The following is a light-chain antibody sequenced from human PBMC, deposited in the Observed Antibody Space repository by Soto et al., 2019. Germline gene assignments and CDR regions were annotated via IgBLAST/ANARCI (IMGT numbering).Light chain of an antibody. CDR3: HHYDASPRT. CDR1: QTVNSDY. V-gene: IGKV3-20*01. CDR2: GVF. J-gene: IGKJ2*01. Sequence: ETDLTQSPGTVSLSPGERATLSCTTSQTVNSDYLAWYQQTPGQAPRLLIYGVFIRATGIPDMFSGSGSGTYFPLTISGLAHEDSAFYFCHHYDASPRTFGQGTNLEI.